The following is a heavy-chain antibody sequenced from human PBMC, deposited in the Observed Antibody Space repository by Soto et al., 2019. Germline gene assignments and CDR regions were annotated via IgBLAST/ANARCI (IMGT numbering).Heavy chain of an antibody. D-gene: IGHD3-10*01. CDR1: GYTFTSYY. V-gene: IGHV1-46*03. CDR2: INPSGGST. CDR3: ASRAGSGSYLDY. J-gene: IGHJ4*02. Sequence: QVQLVQSGAEVKKPGASVKVSCKASGYTFTSYYMHWVRQAPGQGLEWMGIINPSGGSTSYAQKFRGTVTMTRDTPTSTGYMERSSLRSEDTTVYYCASRAGSGSYLDYWGQGTLVTVSS.